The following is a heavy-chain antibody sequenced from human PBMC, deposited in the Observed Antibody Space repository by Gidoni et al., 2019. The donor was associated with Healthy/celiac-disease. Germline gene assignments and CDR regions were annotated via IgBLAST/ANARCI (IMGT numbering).Heavy chain of an antibody. V-gene: IGHV3-33*01. Sequence: QVQLVESGGGVIQPGRSLRLSCAASGFTFSSYGMHWARQAPGKGLEWLAVIWYDGSNKYYAESVKGRFTISRDNSKNTLYLQMNSLRAEDTAVYYCARADGYYDILTGYSTRGGFDYWGQGTLVTVSS. CDR1: GFTFSSYG. J-gene: IGHJ4*02. CDR3: ARADGYYDILTGYSTRGGFDY. D-gene: IGHD3-9*01. CDR2: IWYDGSNK.